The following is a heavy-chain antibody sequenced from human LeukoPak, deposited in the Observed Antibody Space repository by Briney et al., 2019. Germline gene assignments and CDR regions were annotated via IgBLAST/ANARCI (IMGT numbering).Heavy chain of an antibody. CDR2: IISSSSTI. V-gene: IGHV3-48*04. CDR1: GFTFSIYS. J-gene: IGHJ5*02. Sequence: GGSVRPFRAASGFTFSIYSMNWASHAPGGGRGWVSYIISSSSTIYYADSVKGRFTISRDNAKKSLYLQMNSLRAEDTAVYYCAKDGPPGGSGSFNWFDPWGQGTLVTVSS. D-gene: IGHD3-10*01. CDR3: AKDGPPGGSGSFNWFDP.